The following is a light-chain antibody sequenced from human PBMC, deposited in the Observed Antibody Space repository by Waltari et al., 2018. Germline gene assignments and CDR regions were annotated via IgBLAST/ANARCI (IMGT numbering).Light chain of an antibody. CDR2: GAS. Sequence: AIQMTQSPSSLSASVGDRVTISCRASQGINTDLGWYQQKPGRAPKLLISGASTLQSGGPSRFSGSGSGTGFTLTISRLQPEDFTTYFCLQDHTYPLTFGQGTKVDI. CDR1: QGINTD. CDR3: LQDHTYPLT. J-gene: IGKJ1*01. V-gene: IGKV1-6*01.